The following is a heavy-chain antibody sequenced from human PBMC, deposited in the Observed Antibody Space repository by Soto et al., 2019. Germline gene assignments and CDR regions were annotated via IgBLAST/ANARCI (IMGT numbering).Heavy chain of an antibody. D-gene: IGHD6-13*01. CDR2: IIPIFGTA. J-gene: IGHJ6*02. CDR3: ASWVAAAGSQNDYYYGMDV. V-gene: IGHV1-69*01. Sequence: QVQLVQSGAEVKKPGSSVKVSCKASGGTFSSYAISWVRQAPGQGLEWMGGIIPIFGTANYAQKFQGRVTITADEATSTASMELSSLRSENTAVNSCASWVAAAGSQNDYYYGMDVWGQGTTVTVSS. CDR1: GGTFSSYA.